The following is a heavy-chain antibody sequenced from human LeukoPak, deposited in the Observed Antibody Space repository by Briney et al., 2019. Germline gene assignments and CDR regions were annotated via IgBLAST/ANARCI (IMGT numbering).Heavy chain of an antibody. CDR2: VFHDGTA. D-gene: IGHD2-2*01. Sequence: SETLSLTCGVSGYSISSGRYWGWIRQPPGKGLEWLGSVFHDGTAYYSSSLKSRVTVSVDTSRNQFSLNLRPVTAADTAIYYCARSLSTAGIDYWGQGTRVTVSS. J-gene: IGHJ4*02. CDR1: GYSISSGRY. CDR3: ARSLSTAGIDY. V-gene: IGHV4-38-2*01.